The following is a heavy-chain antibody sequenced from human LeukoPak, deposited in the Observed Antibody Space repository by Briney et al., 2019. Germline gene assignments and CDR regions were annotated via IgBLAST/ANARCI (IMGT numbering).Heavy chain of an antibody. CDR3: AASRWYFDV. CDR1: GGSITNFY. J-gene: IGHJ2*01. CDR2: IYYTGST. Sequence: SETLSLTCTVSGGSITNFYWSWVRQPPGKRLEWLGFIYYTGSTTFNPSLESRVTISVDTSKNQFSLRLRSVTAADTAVYYCAASRWYFDVWGRGVVVAVSS. V-gene: IGHV4-59*08.